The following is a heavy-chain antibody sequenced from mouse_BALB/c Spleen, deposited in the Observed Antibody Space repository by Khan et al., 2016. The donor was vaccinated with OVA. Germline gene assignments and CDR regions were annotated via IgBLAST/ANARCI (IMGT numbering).Heavy chain of an antibody. Sequence: EVQLQQSGPELVKPGASVKISCKASGYSFTGYFMNWVMQSHGKSLEWIGRINPHVGETFYNQKFKDKATLTVDESSSTAHMELRSLASEDSAVYYCARIYRSDFDYWGQGTTLPVSS. CDR1: GYSFTGYF. CDR3: ARIYRSDFDY. CDR2: INPHVGET. V-gene: IGHV1-20*02. J-gene: IGHJ2*01. D-gene: IGHD1-1*01.